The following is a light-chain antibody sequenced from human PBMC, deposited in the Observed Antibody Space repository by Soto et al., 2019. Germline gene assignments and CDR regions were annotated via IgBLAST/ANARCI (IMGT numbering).Light chain of an antibody. CDR3: QQYNNWPRAT. CDR2: RAS. V-gene: IGKV3-15*01. CDR1: QSINSN. J-gene: IGKJ4*01. Sequence: VITQSPATLSVSLGERATLSCRASQSINSNLAWYQQKPGQAPRLLMFRASIRAAGFPARFSGSGSGTEFNITISSLQSDDSAVYYCQQYNNWPRATLGGGTKVDIK.